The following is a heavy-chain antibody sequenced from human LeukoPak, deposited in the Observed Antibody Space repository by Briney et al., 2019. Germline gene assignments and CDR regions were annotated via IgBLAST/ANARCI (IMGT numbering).Heavy chain of an antibody. Sequence: SETLSLTCAVYGGSFSGYYWSWIRQPPGKGLEWIGEINHSGSTNYNPSLKSRVTTSVDPSKNLFSLTLSSVTAADTAVYYCARSVLLWFGDDNYYYMDVWGKGTTVTISS. CDR1: GGSFSGYY. D-gene: IGHD3-10*01. J-gene: IGHJ6*03. CDR3: ARSVLLWFGDDNYYYMDV. CDR2: INHSGST. V-gene: IGHV4-34*01.